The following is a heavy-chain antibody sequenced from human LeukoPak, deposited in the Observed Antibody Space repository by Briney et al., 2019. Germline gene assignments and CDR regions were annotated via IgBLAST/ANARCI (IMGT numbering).Heavy chain of an antibody. D-gene: IGHD3-3*01. CDR2: IWYDGSNK. Sequence: GGSLRLSCAASGFTFSSYGMHWVRQAPGKGLEWVAVIWYDGSNKYYADSVKGRFTISRDNSKNTLYLQMNSLRAEDTAVYYCAKGRRDDFWNGDQSFVYWAQGTVVTVSS. V-gene: IGHV3-33*06. J-gene: IGHJ4*02. CDR1: GFTFSSYG. CDR3: AKGRRDDFWNGDQSFVY.